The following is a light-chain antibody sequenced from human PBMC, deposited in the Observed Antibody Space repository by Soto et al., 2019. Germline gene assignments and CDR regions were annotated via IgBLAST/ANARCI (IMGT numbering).Light chain of an antibody. CDR1: QSVSSSS. V-gene: IGKV3-20*01. CDR2: GAA. CDR3: PPNATPTPYT. J-gene: IGKJ2*01. Sequence: EFVLTQAPGTLSLSPGERATLSCRASQSVSSSSLGWYQQKFGQAPRLLIYGAASRATGIPDRFSGSGSGTDFTLTISRLEPEDFAVYHCPPNATPTPYTSLQGSKLDI.